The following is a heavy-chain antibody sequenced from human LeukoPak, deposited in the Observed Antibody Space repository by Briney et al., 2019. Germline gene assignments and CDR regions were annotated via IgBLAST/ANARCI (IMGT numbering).Heavy chain of an antibody. CDR2: IKQEGREK. Sequence: GGSLRLACAASVFTFSSYWSSWVRQAPGRGLGWVANIKQEGREKYYVYSVEGRFTLSTDNAKNTLYLQKNSLRAEDTAVYSCARVVVVVAATWFDPWGQGTLVTVSS. CDR3: ARVVVVVAATWFDP. CDR1: VFTFSSYW. J-gene: IGHJ5*02. D-gene: IGHD2-15*01. V-gene: IGHV3-7*03.